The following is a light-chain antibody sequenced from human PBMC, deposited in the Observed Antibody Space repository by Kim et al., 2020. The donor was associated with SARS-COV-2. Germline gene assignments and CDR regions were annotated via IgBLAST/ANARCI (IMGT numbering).Light chain of an antibody. CDR3: QVWDSSSDHVV. CDR1: NIGSKS. CDR2: YDN. V-gene: IGLV3-21*04. J-gene: IGLJ2*01. Sequence: SYELTQPPSVSVAPGKTARITCGGNNIGSKSVHWYQQKPGQAPVLVIYYDNDRPSGIPERFSGSNSGNTATLPISRVEDGDEADYYCQVWDSSSDHVVFGGGTKLTVL.